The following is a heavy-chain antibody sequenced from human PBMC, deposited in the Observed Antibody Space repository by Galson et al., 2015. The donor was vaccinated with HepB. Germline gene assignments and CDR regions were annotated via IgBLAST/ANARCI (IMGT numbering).Heavy chain of an antibody. V-gene: IGHV4-34*01. CDR3: ARLRLLEWSSSSYYCCGMDV. D-gene: IGHD3-3*01. CDR2: INHSGST. CDR1: GGSFTDYY. Sequence: SETLSLTCAVYGGSFTDYYWSWIRQPPGKGLEWIGEINHSGSTKYNPSLKSRVTISVDTSKNQFSLNLSSVTAADTAVYYCARLRLLEWSSSSYYCCGMDVWGQGTTVTVSS. J-gene: IGHJ6*02.